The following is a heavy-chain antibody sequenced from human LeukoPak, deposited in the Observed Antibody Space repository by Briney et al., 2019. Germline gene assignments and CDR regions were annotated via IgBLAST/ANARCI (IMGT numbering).Heavy chain of an antibody. CDR2: INTDGSTT. J-gene: IGHJ4*02. V-gene: IGHV3-74*01. Sequence: GGSLRLSCAVSGFTFSSYWMHWVRQAPGKGLMWVSRINTDGSTTNYADSVKGRFTISRDNAKNTLYLQMNSLRADDTAVYYCASLLGDCSGGSCYRSPYFDNWGQGTLVTVSS. D-gene: IGHD2-15*01. CDR3: ASLLGDCSGGSCYRSPYFDN. CDR1: GFTFSSYW.